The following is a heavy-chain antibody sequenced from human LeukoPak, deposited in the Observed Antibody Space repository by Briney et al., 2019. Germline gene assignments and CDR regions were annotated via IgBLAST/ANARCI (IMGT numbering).Heavy chain of an antibody. D-gene: IGHD6-13*01. CDR3: AKDGEQQQPYYYYYGMDV. CDR1: GFTFSSYG. V-gene: IGHV3-30*18. Sequence: GGSLRLSCAASGFTFSSYGMHWVRQAPGKGLERVAVISYDGSNKYYADSVKGRFTISRDNSKNTLYLQMNSLRAEDTAVYYCAKDGEQQQPYYYYYGMDVWGQGTTVTVSS. CDR2: ISYDGSNK. J-gene: IGHJ6*02.